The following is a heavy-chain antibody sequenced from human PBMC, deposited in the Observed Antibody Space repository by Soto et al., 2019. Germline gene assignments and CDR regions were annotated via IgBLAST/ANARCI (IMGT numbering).Heavy chain of an antibody. J-gene: IGHJ6*02. V-gene: IGHV3-74*01. D-gene: IGHD3-22*01. CDR3: ARVYDSSGYSHVYYYYGMDV. CDR1: GFTFGSYW. Sequence: GGSLRLSCAASGFTFGSYWMHWVRQAPGKGLVWVSRINSDGSSTSYADSVKGRFTISRDNAKNTLYLQMNSLRAEDTAVYYCARVYDSSGYSHVYYYYGMDVWGQGTTVTVSS. CDR2: INSDGSST.